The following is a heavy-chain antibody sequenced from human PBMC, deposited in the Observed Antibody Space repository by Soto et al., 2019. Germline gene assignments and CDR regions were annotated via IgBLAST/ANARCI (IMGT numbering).Heavy chain of an antibody. Sequence: PSETLSLTCTVSGGSISSYYWSWIRQPPGKGLEWIGYIYYSGSTNYNPSLKSRVTISVDTSKNQFSLKLSSVTAADTAVYYCARYCSGGSCYDAFDIWGQGTMVTGSS. CDR1: GGSISSYY. CDR2: IYYSGST. D-gene: IGHD2-15*01. J-gene: IGHJ3*02. V-gene: IGHV4-59*01. CDR3: ARYCSGGSCYDAFDI.